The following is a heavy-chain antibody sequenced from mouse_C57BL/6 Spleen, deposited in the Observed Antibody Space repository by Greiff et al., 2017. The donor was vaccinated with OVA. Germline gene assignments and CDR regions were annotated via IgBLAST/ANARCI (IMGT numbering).Heavy chain of an antibody. CDR3: ASIYYDYDGFAY. D-gene: IGHD2-4*01. V-gene: IGHV1-19*01. CDR2: INPYNGGT. J-gene: IGHJ3*01. Sequence: EVKLQESGPVLVKPGASVKMSCKASGYTFTDYYMNWVKQSHGKSLEWIGVINPYNGGTSYNQKFKGKATLTVDKSSSTAYMELNSLTSEDSAVYYCASIYYDYDGFAYWGQGTLVTVSA. CDR1: GYTFTDYY.